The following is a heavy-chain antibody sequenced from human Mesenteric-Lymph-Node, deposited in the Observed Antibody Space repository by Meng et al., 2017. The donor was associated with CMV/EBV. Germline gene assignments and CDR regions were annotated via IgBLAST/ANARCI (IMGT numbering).Heavy chain of an antibody. Sequence: GGSLRLSCAASGFIFSSYEFNWVRQAPGKGPEWVSSISSFSNHIYYADSVKGRFTISRDNAKNSLYLQMNSLRAEDTAVYYCARDHGFSSSWYYFDYWGQGTLVTVSS. CDR2: ISSFSNHI. CDR3: ARDHGFSSSWYYFDY. J-gene: IGHJ4*02. V-gene: IGHV3-21*01. CDR1: GFIFSSYE. D-gene: IGHD6-13*01.